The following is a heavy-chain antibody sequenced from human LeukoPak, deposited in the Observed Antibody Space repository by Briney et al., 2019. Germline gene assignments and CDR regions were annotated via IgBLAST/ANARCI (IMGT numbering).Heavy chain of an antibody. V-gene: IGHV4-38-2*01. D-gene: IGHD3-3*01. CDR3: ARHSPSGITIFGVDSGFQF. CDR1: GYSISSGYY. J-gene: IGHJ4*02. CDR2: IYHSGST. Sequence: ASETLSLTCAVSGYSISSGYYWGWIRQPPGKGLVWIGSIYHSGSTYYNPSLKSRVTISVDTSKNQFSLKLSSVTAADTAVYYCARHSPSGITIFGVDSGFQFWGQGTLVTVSS.